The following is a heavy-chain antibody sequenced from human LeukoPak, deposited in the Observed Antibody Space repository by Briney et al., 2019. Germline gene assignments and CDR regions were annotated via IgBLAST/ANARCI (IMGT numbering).Heavy chain of an antibody. D-gene: IGHD2-21*01. V-gene: IGHV4-34*01. J-gene: IGHJ6*03. Sequence: SETLSLTCGVYGGSFKGYHWSWVRQSPGKGLEWIGEINHSGSTNYNPSLKGRVTLSVDTSQSQVSLTLRSVTAADTAVYFCARGPWGSVIPTRDYFCYMDVWGKGTTVTVSS. CDR1: GGSFKGYH. CDR2: INHSGST. CDR3: ARGPWGSVIPTRDYFCYMDV.